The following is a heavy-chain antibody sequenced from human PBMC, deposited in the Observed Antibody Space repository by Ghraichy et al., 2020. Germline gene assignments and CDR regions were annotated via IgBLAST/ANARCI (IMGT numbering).Heavy chain of an antibody. CDR3: ARDRGYCSGTSCQFDYGMDV. CDR1: GFTFSYYT. Sequence: GGSLRLSCAASGFTFSYYTMHWVRQAPGKGLEWVSSISSSGSYIYYADSLKGRFTISRDKAKSSLYLQMNSLRAEDTAVYYCARDRGYCSGTSCQFDYGMDVWGQGTTVTVSS. J-gene: IGHJ6*02. CDR2: ISSSGSYI. V-gene: IGHV3-21*01. D-gene: IGHD2-2*01.